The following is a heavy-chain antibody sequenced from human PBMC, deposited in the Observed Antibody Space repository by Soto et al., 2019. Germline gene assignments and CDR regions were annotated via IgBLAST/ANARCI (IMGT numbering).Heavy chain of an antibody. D-gene: IGHD3-22*01. CDR1: GFTFSDSV. J-gene: IGHJ4*02. Sequence: PGGSLRLSCVGSGFTFSDSVMAWVRQAPGKGLEWLSVMSGDGRTRYALSVTGRFTISRDNSKNTLYLQMRSPRAEDAAAYYCVKWHTSNFDSLPFTGFDFWGQGTQVTVYS. V-gene: IGHV3-23*01. CDR3: VKWHTSNFDSLPFTGFDF. CDR2: MSGDGRT.